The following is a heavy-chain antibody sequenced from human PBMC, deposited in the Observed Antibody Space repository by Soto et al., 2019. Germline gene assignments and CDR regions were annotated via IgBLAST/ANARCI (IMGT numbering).Heavy chain of an antibody. CDR3: ARYRIGAYCGGDCSCRDY. D-gene: IGHD2-21*02. CDR2: IIPILGIA. V-gene: IGHV1-69*02. J-gene: IGHJ4*02. CDR1: GGTFSSYT. Sequence: QVTLVPSGAELKKPGSSVKVSCKASGGTFSSYTISWVRQAPGQGIEWMGRIIPILGIANYAQKFQDRVTITADKATSTANMELSSLRSEDTAVYYCARYRIGAYCGGDCSCRDYWGQGTLVTVSS.